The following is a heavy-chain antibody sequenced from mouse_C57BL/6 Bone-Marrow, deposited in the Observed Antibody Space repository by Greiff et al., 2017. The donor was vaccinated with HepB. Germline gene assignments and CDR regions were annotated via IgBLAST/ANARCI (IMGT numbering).Heavy chain of an antibody. CDR1: GYTFTSYW. V-gene: IGHV1-72*01. Sequence: QVQLKQPGAELVKPGASVKLSCKASGYTFTSYWMHWVKQRPGRGLEWIGRIDPNSGGTKYNEKFKSKATLTVDKPSSTAYMQLSSLTSEDTAVYYCARCRITTVVAYVHCYFDVWGTGTTVTVSS. D-gene: IGHD1-1*01. CDR2: IDPNSGGT. J-gene: IGHJ1*03. CDR3: ARCRITTVVAYVHCYFDV.